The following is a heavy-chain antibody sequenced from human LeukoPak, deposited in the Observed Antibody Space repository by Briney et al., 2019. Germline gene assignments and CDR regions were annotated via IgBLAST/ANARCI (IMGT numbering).Heavy chain of an antibody. CDR2: MNPNSGNT. Sequence: ASVKVSCKASGYTFTSYDINWVRQATGQGLEWMGWMNPNSGNTGYAQKFQGRVTITRNTSISTAYMELSSLRSEDTAVYYCARRPSKRGYSGYVWFDPWGRGTLVTVSS. CDR1: GYTFTSYD. D-gene: IGHD5-12*01. J-gene: IGHJ5*02. V-gene: IGHV1-8*03. CDR3: ARRPSKRGYSGYVWFDP.